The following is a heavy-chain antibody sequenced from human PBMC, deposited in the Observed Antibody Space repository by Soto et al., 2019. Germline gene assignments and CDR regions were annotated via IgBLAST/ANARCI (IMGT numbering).Heavy chain of an antibody. CDR2: ISYDGSNK. Sequence: GGSLRLSCAASGLTFSSYGMHWVRQAPGKGLEWVAVISYDGSNKYYADSVKGRFTISRDNSKNTLYLQMNSLRAEDTAVYYCAKTGYCSSTSCYEHFYFDYWGQGTLVTVSS. J-gene: IGHJ4*02. D-gene: IGHD2-2*01. CDR3: AKTGYCSSTSCYEHFYFDY. CDR1: GLTFSSYG. V-gene: IGHV3-30*18.